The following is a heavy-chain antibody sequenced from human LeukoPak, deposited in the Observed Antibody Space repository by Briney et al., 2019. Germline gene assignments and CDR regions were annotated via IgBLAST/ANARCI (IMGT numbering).Heavy chain of an antibody. J-gene: IGHJ5*02. V-gene: IGHV4-59*01. Sequence: SETLSLTCTVSGXSISSYYWSWIRQPPGKGLEWIACISYSGSTKYTPSLKSRVTISVDTSKNQLSLKLSSVTAADTAVYYCAREPGFDSSGYLNWFDPWGQGTLVTVSS. CDR2: ISYSGST. CDR1: GXSISSYY. D-gene: IGHD3-22*01. CDR3: AREPGFDSSGYLNWFDP.